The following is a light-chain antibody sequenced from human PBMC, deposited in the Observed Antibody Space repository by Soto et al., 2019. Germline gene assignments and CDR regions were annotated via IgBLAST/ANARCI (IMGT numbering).Light chain of an antibody. J-gene: IGKJ5*01. CDR1: QAISNY. CDR3: QKYNNAPIN. CDR2: AAS. Sequence: DIQITQPPSSLSVSVGDGVTSTCRASQAISNYLAWYQQKPGKVPKLLIYAASTLQSGVPSRFSGSGSGTDFTLTISSLQPEDVATYYCQKYNNAPINCGQGTRREIK. V-gene: IGKV1-27*01.